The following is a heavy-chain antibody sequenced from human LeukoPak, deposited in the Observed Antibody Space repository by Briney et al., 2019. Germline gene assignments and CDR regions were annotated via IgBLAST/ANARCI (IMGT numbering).Heavy chain of an antibody. CDR2: IYHSGST. CDR1: GGSISSGGYS. Sequence: SETLSLTCAVSGGSISSGGYSCSWIRLPPGKGLEWIGYIYHSGSTYYNPSLKSRVTISVDRSKNQFSLKLSSVTAADTAVYYCARVVLWFGELSSFDYWGQGTLVTVSS. V-gene: IGHV4-30-2*01. J-gene: IGHJ4*02. CDR3: ARVVLWFGELSSFDY. D-gene: IGHD3-10*01.